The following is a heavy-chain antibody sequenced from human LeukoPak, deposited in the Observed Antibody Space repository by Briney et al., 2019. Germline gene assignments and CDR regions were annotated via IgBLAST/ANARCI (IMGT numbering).Heavy chain of an antibody. D-gene: IGHD4-11*01. CDR1: GYTFTGYY. CDR2: INPNSGST. CDR3: ARKYDYSTPVFDY. V-gene: IGHV1-2*02. Sequence: ASVKVSCKASGYTFTGYYMHWVRQAPGQGLEWMGWINPNSGSTNYAQKLQGRVTMTTDTSTSTAYMELRSLRSDDTAVYYCARKYDYSTPVFDYWGQGTLVTVSS. J-gene: IGHJ4*02.